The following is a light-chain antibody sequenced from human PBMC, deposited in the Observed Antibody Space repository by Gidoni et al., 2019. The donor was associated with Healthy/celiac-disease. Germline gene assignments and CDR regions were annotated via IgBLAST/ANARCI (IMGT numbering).Light chain of an antibody. CDR1: QSVSSN. CDR3: QQYNNCPYT. V-gene: IGKV3-15*01. J-gene: IGKJ2*01. CDR2: CAS. Sequence: EIVMTQSPATLSVSPGERATLSCRASQSVSSNLAWYQQKPGQAPRLLISCASTRATGIPARFSGSGAGTEFTLTISSLQSEDFAVYYCQQYNNCPYTFGQGTKLEIK.